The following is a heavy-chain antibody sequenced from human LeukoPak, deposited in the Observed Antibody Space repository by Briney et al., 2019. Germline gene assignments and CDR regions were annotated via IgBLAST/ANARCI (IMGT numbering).Heavy chain of an antibody. D-gene: IGHD1-26*01. CDR2: IDYSAST. Sequence: PSETLSLTCTVSGGSISTYYWSWIRQPPGKGLEWIAYIDYSASTNYNPSLKSRVTISVDTSKNQFSLKLSFVTAADTAVYYCARDSRRELLHAFDIWGQGTMVTVSS. V-gene: IGHV4-59*01. CDR3: ARDSRRELLHAFDI. J-gene: IGHJ3*02. CDR1: GGSISTYY.